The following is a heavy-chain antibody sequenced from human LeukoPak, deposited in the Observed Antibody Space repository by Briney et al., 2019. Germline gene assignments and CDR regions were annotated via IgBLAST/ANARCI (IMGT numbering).Heavy chain of an antibody. D-gene: IGHD6-6*01. CDR2: IYYSGST. Sequence: PSETLSLTCTVSAGSISSYYWSWIRQPPGKGLESIGYIYYSGSTNYNPSLKSRVTISVDTSKNQFSLKLSSVTAADTAVYYCARVDPDSSSTLEVFDYWGQGTLVTVSS. CDR1: AGSISSYY. J-gene: IGHJ4*02. CDR3: ARVDPDSSSTLEVFDY. V-gene: IGHV4-59*01.